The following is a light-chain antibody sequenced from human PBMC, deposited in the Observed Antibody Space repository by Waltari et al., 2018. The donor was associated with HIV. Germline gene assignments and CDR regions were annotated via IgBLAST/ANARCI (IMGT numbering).Light chain of an antibody. Sequence: QSVLMQTHSVPAAPGQKVTIARHGSRPNIGNTSVSWYQQLPGTAPKLLIYDNSKRPSGIPDRFSASKSGTSATLVITGLQIGDEADYFCGTWDNSLSAYVLFGGGTKLTFL. V-gene: IGLV1-51*01. CDR3: GTWDNSLSAYVL. J-gene: IGLJ2*01. CDR1: RPNIGNTS. CDR2: DNS.